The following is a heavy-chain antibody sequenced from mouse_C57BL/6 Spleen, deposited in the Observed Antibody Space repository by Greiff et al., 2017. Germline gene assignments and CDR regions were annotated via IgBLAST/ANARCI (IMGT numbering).Heavy chain of an antibody. D-gene: IGHD1-1*01. CDR3: ARGAILLRYFDY. CDR2: IYPGDGDT. V-gene: IGHV1-80*01. Sequence: QVQLQQSGAELVKPGASVKISCKASGYAFSSYWMNWVKQRPGKGLEWIGQIYPGDGDTNYNGKFKGKATLTADKSSSTAYMQLSSLTSEDSAVYFCARGAILLRYFDYWGQGTTRTVSS. J-gene: IGHJ2*01. CDR1: GYAFSSYW.